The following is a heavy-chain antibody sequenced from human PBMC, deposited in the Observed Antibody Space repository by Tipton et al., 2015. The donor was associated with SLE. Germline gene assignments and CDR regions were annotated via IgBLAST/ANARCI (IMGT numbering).Heavy chain of an antibody. CDR3: ARVRVSSGWSFDY. CDR1: GFTFSSYG. CDR2: IRYDGSNK. V-gene: IGHV3-30*02. D-gene: IGHD6-19*01. J-gene: IGHJ4*02. Sequence: SLRLSCAASGFTFSSYGMHWVRQAPGKGLEWVAFIRYDGSNKYYADSVKGRFTISRDNSKNTLYLQMNSLRAEDTAVYYCARVRVSSGWSFDYWGQGTLVTVSS.